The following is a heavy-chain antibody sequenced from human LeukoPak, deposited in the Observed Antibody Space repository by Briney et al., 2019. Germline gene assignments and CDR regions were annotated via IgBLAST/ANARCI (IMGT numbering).Heavy chain of an antibody. CDR3: ARVSSFRGYYYYGMDV. J-gene: IGHJ6*02. Sequence: PSETLSLTCAVYGGSFSGYYWSWIRQPPGKGLEWIGEINHSGSTNYNPSLKSRVTISVDTSKNPFSLKLSSVTAADTAVYYCARVSSFRGYYYYGMDVWGQGTTVTVSS. CDR1: GGSFSGYY. CDR2: INHSGST. D-gene: IGHD1-26*01. V-gene: IGHV4-34*01.